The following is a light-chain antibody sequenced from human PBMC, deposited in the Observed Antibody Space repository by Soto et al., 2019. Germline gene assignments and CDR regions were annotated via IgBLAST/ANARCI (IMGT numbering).Light chain of an antibody. CDR3: GAWDDTVRSYV. CDR1: ISNIGTNY. J-gene: IGLJ1*01. CDR2: RDN. V-gene: IGLV1-47*01. Sequence: QSVLTQPPSVSGTPGQRVTISCSGGISNIGTNYVHWFQQLPGTAPKVLSNRDNQRPSGVPDRFSGSKSGTSASLAISGLRSEDEAEYYCGAWDDTVRSYVFGTGTKLTVL.